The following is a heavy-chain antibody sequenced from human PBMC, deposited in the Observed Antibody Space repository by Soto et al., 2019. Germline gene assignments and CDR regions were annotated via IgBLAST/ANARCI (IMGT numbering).Heavy chain of an antibody. V-gene: IGHV3-74*01. J-gene: IGHJ4*02. D-gene: IGHD3-10*01. Sequence: EVQLVESGGGLVQPGGSLRLSCAASGFIFSSYWMHWVRQAPGKGLVWVSHINIDGSTTNYAGSVKGRFTISRDNAKNTLYLQMNSLRDEDTAVYYCARGGRGSDYWGQGTLVTVSS. CDR2: INIDGSTT. CDR1: GFIFSSYW. CDR3: ARGGRGSDY.